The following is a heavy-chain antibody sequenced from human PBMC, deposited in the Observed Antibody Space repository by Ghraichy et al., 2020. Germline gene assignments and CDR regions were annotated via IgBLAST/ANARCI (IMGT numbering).Heavy chain of an antibody. CDR2: IYYSGST. CDR1: GGSVSTGSHY. D-gene: IGHD1/OR15-1a*01. Sequence: SETLSLTCTVSGGSVSTGSHYWSWIRQPPGKELEWIGDIYYSGSTNYNPSLKSRVTISVDTSRNQFSLKLSSVTAADTAVYYCARGGDNWNNWVDYWGQGTLVTVSS. CDR3: ARGGDNWNNWVDY. J-gene: IGHJ4*02. V-gene: IGHV4-61*01.